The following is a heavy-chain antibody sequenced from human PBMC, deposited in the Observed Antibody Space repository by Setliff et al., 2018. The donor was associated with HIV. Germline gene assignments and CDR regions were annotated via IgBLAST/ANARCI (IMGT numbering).Heavy chain of an antibody. V-gene: IGHV1-46*01. CDR3: ARQRGSSSCLDY. J-gene: IGHJ4*02. CDR2: INPSGGST. Sequence: ASVKVSCKASGYTFTSYYMHWVRQAPGQGLEWMGIINPSGGSTSYAQKFQGRVTMTRDTSTSTAYMELRSLRSDDTAVYYCARQRGSSSCLDYWGQGTLVTVSS. CDR1: GYTFTSYY. D-gene: IGHD6-13*01.